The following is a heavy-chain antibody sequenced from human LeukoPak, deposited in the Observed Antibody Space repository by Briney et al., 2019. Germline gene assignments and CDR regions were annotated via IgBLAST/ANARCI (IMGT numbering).Heavy chain of an antibody. V-gene: IGHV1-8*01. CDR1: GYTFTSYD. CDR2: MNPNSGNT. J-gene: IGHJ6*03. D-gene: IGHD2-2*01. Sequence: ASVKVSCKASGYTFTSYDINWVRQATGQGLEWMGWMNPNSGNTGYATKFQGRVTMTRNTSISTAYMELSSLRSEDTAGYYCARKGPANYYYYYMHVWGKGTTVTVSS. CDR3: ARKGPANYYYYYMHV.